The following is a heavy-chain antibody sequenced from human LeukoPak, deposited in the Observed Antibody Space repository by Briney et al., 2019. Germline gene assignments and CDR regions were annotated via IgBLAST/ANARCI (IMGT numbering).Heavy chain of an antibody. Sequence: SETLSLTCTVSGGSISSYYWSWIRQPPGKGLEWIGYIYYSGSTNYNPSLKSRVTISVDTSKNQFSLKLSSVTAADTAVYYCARESPALWPNNFDYWGQGTLVTVSS. CDR3: ARESPALWPNNFDY. CDR1: GGSISSYY. D-gene: IGHD5-18*01. V-gene: IGHV4-59*01. J-gene: IGHJ4*02. CDR2: IYYSGST.